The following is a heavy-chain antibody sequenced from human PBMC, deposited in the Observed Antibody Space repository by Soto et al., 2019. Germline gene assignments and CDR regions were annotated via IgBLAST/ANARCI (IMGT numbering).Heavy chain of an antibody. Sequence: PXETLSITWTFSGGSISTYYGSLILQPPGKGLEWIGYVYYSGSTNYNPSLKSRVTISVDTSKNQFSLKLSSATAADTAVYYCARERPRGFDSSGYYDDAFDIWGQGTMVTVSS. D-gene: IGHD3-22*01. V-gene: IGHV4-59*01. CDR1: GGSISTYY. J-gene: IGHJ3*02. CDR2: VYYSGST. CDR3: ARERPRGFDSSGYYDDAFDI.